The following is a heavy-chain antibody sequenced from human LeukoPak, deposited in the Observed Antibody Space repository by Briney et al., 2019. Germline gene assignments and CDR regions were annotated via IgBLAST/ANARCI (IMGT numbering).Heavy chain of an antibody. CDR1: SGSFSGYY. CDR3: ARLPTRGWYYGSGSYLDY. V-gene: IGHV4-34*01. CDR2: INHSGST. D-gene: IGHD3-10*01. Sequence: SETLSLTCAVYSGSFSGYYWSWIRQPPGKGLEWIGEINHSGSTNYNPSLKSRVTISVDTSKNQFSLKLSSVTAADTAVYYCARLPTRGWYYGSGSYLDYWGQGTLVTVSS. J-gene: IGHJ4*02.